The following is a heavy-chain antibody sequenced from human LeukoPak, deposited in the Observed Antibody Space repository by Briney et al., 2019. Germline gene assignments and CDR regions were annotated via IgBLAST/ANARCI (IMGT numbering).Heavy chain of an antibody. D-gene: IGHD1-26*01. Sequence: GGSLRLSCAASGFTFSSYGMHWVRQAPGKGLEWVAVIWYDGSNKYYADPVKGRFTISRDNPQNTLYLQMNSLRVEDTAVYYCAKDTGLVGATRYYFDYWGQGTLVTVSS. V-gene: IGHV3-33*06. CDR2: IWYDGSNK. CDR1: GFTFSSYG. J-gene: IGHJ4*02. CDR3: AKDTGLVGATRYYFDY.